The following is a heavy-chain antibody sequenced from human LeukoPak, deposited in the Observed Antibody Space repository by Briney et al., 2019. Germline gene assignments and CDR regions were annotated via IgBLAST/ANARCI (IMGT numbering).Heavy chain of an antibody. CDR3: ARDTYYDFWSGYPYYGMDV. CDR1: GGSISSYY. CDR2: IYTSGST. V-gene: IGHV4-4*07. J-gene: IGHJ6*02. D-gene: IGHD3-3*01. Sequence: SETLSLTCTVPGGSISSYYWSWIRQPAGKGLEWIGRIYTSGSTNYNPSLKSRVTMSVDTSKTQFSLKLSSVTAADTAVYYCARDTYYDFWSGYPYYGMDVWGQGTTVTVSS.